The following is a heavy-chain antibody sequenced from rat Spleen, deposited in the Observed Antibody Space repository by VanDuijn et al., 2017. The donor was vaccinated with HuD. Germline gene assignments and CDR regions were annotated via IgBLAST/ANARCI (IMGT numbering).Heavy chain of an antibody. D-gene: IGHD1-9*01. CDR2: ISYGDRSGHSNT. CDR1: GFTFSDYN. Sequence: EVQLVESGGGLVQPGRSLKLSCAASGFTFSDYNMAWVRQAPTKGLEWVATISYGDRSGHSNTYYRDSVKGRFTISSANAKSTLSLQMDSLRSEDTATYYCARRHYGYTDYFDYWGQGVMVTVSS. CDR3: ARRHYGYTDYFDY. V-gene: IGHV5-7*01. J-gene: IGHJ2*01.